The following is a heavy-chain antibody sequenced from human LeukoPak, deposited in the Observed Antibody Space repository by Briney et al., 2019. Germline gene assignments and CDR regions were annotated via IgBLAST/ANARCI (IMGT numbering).Heavy chain of an antibody. CDR3: ARDLPRDAFDI. J-gene: IGHJ3*02. CDR1: GYTFIGHY. Sequence: ASVKVSCKASGYTFIGHYMHWIRQAPGQGLEWMGWINPNSGDTHYAQKFQGRVAMTRDTSISTAYMDLSNLRSDDTAIYYCARDLPRDAFDIWGQGTMVTVSS. CDR2: INPNSGDT. V-gene: IGHV1-2*02.